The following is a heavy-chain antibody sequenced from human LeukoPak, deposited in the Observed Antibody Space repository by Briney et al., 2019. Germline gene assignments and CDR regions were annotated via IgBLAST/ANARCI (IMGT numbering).Heavy chain of an antibody. CDR1: GFTFSSYG. J-gene: IGHJ4*02. D-gene: IGHD4-17*01. CDR2: ISYDGSNK. Sequence: PGGSLRLSCAASGFTFSSYGMHWVRQAPGKGLEWVAVISYDGSNKYYADSVKGRFTISRDNSKNTLYLQMNSLRAEDTAVYYCAKDRGSDGDYGGYFDYWGQGTLVTVSS. V-gene: IGHV3-30*18. CDR3: AKDRGSDGDYGGYFDY.